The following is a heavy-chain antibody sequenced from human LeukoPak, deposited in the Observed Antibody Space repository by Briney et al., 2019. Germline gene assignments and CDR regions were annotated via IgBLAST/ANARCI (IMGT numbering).Heavy chain of an antibody. CDR2: ISSRSSYI. CDR3: ARDTAMVPILDY. V-gene: IGHV3-21*01. D-gene: IGHD5-18*01. CDR1: GFTFSSYS. J-gene: IGHJ4*02. Sequence: GGSLRLSCAASGFTFSSYSMNWVRQAPGKGLEWVSSISSRSSYIYYADSVKGRFTISRDNAKNSLYLQMNSLRAEDTAVYYCARDTAMVPILDYWGQGTLVTVSS.